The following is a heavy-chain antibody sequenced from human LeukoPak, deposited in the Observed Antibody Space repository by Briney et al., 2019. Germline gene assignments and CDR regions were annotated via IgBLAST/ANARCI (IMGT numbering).Heavy chain of an antibody. J-gene: IGHJ4*02. CDR1: GYTFTSYG. CDR2: ISAYNGNT. D-gene: IGHD6-19*01. V-gene: IGHV1-18*01. CDR3: ARDTIAVAGTPFDY. Sequence: ASVKASCKASGYTFTSYGISWVRQAPGQGLEWMGWISAYNGNTNYAQKLQGRVTMTTDTSTSTAYMELRSLRSDDTAVYYRARDTIAVAGTPFDYWGQGTLVTVSS.